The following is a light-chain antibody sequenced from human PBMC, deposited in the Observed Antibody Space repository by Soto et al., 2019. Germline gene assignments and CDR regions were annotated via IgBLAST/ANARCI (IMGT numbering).Light chain of an antibody. CDR1: QSISRH. CDR2: IAS. V-gene: IGKV1-39*01. J-gene: IGKJ5*01. Sequence: DIQVTQSPSSLSASVGARVPITCRASQSISRHLNWYQQKPGKAPKLLINIASSLQSGVPSRFSGSGSGTDFTLTISNVQPEDFATYYCQQTYSTPQPFGQGTRLEIK. CDR3: QQTYSTPQP.